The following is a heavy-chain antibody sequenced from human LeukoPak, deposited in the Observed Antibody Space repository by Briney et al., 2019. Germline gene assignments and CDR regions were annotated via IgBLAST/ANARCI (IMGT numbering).Heavy chain of an antibody. CDR3: ASSSGPRDVFDI. J-gene: IGHJ3*02. V-gene: IGHV4-4*07. CDR2: IYATGNT. Sequence: SETLSLTCTVSGDTIIKYYWSWVRPPAGKGLEWIGRIYATGNTNYNPSLRSRVTMSLDTSTNQLSLKLNSVTAADTAVYYCASSSGPRDVFDIWGQGTMVTVSS. CDR1: GDTIIKYY. D-gene: IGHD2-15*01.